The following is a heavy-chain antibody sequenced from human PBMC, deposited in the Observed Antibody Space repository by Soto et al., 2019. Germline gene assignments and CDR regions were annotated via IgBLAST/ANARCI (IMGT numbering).Heavy chain of an antibody. CDR3: ARGAKIVIFMPGYYFDY. CDR1: GGSFSAYY. J-gene: IGHJ4*02. V-gene: IGHV4-34*01. Sequence: QVQLQQWGAGLLKPSETLSLTCAVYGGSFSAYYWSWIRQPPNGGLEWIGDINRSGGTIYKPSLKSRVTISLDKSKTQFSLRLSSLTAADTAVYYCARGAKIVIFMPGYYFDYWGQGTLVTVSS. CDR2: INRSGGT. D-gene: IGHD3-16*02.